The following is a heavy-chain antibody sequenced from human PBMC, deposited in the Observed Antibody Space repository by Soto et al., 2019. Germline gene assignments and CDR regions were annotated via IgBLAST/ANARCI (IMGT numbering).Heavy chain of an antibody. Sequence: QVQLVESGGGVVQPGRSLRLSCAASGFTFSSYGMHWVRQAPGKGLEWVAVIWYDGSNKYYADSVKGRFTISRDNSKNTLYLQMNSLGAEDTAVYYCARGTGPSDYWGQGTLVTVSS. CDR3: ARGTGPSDY. CDR1: GFTFSSYG. J-gene: IGHJ4*02. CDR2: IWYDGSNK. D-gene: IGHD1-1*01. V-gene: IGHV3-33*01.